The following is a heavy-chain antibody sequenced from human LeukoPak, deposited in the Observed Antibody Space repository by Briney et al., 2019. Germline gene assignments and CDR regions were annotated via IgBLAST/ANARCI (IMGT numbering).Heavy chain of an antibody. D-gene: IGHD3-16*02. Sequence: SETLSLTCAVYGGSFSGYYWSWIRQPPGKGLEWIGEINHSGSTNYNPSLKSRVTISVDTSKNQFSLKLSSVTAADTAVYYCARGVRLGELSLAYWGQGILVTVSS. CDR3: ARGVRLGELSLAY. CDR2: INHSGST. J-gene: IGHJ4*02. CDR1: GGSFSGYY. V-gene: IGHV4-34*01.